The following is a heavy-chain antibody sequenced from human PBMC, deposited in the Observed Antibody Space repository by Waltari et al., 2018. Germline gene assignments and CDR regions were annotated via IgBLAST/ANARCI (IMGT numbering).Heavy chain of an antibody. D-gene: IGHD6-13*01. Sequence: QVQLQESGPGLVKPSETLSLTCTVSGGSISSHYWSWIRQPPGKGLEWIGYIYYSGSTNYNPSLKSRVTISVDTSKNQFSLKLSSVTAADTAVYYCARLIAAAGRLKGAWFDPWGQGTLVTVSS. CDR2: IYYSGST. CDR3: ARLIAAAGRLKGAWFDP. J-gene: IGHJ5*02. V-gene: IGHV4-59*11. CDR1: GGSISSHY.